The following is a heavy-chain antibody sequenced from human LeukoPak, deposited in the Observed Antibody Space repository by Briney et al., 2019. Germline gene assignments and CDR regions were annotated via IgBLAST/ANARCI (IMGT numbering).Heavy chain of an antibody. CDR1: GGSFSGYY. CDR3: ARLILGGLDAWVGLPASDYGMDV. J-gene: IGHJ6*02. V-gene: IGHV4-34*01. D-gene: IGHD3-3*01. Sequence: SETLSLTCAVYGGSFSGYYWSWIRQPPGKGLEWIGEINHSGSTNYNPSLKSRVTISVDTSKNQFSLKLSSVTAADTAVYYCARLILGGLDAWVGLPASDYGMDVWGQGTTVTVSS. CDR2: INHSGST.